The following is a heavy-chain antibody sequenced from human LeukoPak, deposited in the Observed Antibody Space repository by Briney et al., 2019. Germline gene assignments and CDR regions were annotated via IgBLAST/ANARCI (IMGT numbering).Heavy chain of an antibody. D-gene: IGHD6-6*01. J-gene: IGHJ4*02. CDR1: GFTFTKYW. V-gene: IGHV3-7*03. Sequence: GDSLRLSCAASGFTFTKYWMTWVRQAPGKGLEWVGNIKQDGSDKSYMDSVKGRFTISRDNTKNSVYLQMGSLRAEDTAVYYCAKHRGYSSSSSHYWGQGTLVTVSS. CDR2: IKQDGSDK. CDR3: AKHRGYSSSSSHY.